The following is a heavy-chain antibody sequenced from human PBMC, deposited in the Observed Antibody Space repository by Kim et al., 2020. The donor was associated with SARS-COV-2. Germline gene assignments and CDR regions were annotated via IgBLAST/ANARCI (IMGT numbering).Heavy chain of an antibody. CDR3: TTDLGYSSSWDLYYYYGMDV. CDR1: GFTFSNAW. V-gene: IGHV3-15*01. CDR2: IKSKTDGGTT. J-gene: IGHJ6*02. Sequence: GGSLRLSCAASGFTFSNAWMSWVRQAPGKGLEWVGRIKSKTDGGTTDYAAPVKGRFTISRDDSKNTLYLQMNSLKTEDTAVYYCTTDLGYSSSWDLYYYYGMDVWGQGTTVTVSS. D-gene: IGHD6-13*01.